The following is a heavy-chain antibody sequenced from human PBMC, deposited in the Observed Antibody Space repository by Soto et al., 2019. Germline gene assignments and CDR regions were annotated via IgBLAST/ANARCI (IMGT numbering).Heavy chain of an antibody. J-gene: IGHJ5*02. CDR2: IYYSGST. CDR1: GGSISSGDYY. Sequence: SETLSLTCTVSGGSISSGDYYWSWIRQPPGEGLEWIGYIYYSGSTYYNPSLKSRVTISVDTSKNQFSLKLSSVTAADTAVYYCARHTTYYYDSSGYYKNWFDPWGQGTLVTVSS. D-gene: IGHD3-22*01. V-gene: IGHV4-30-4*01. CDR3: ARHTTYYYDSSGYYKNWFDP.